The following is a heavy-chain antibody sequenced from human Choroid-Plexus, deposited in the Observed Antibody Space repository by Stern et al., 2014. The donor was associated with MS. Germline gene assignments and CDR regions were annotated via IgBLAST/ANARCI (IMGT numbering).Heavy chain of an antibody. CDR3: AKDRHYLTYFFDH. CDR1: GFTFGSCA. Sequence: VQLVESGGGVVQPGRPLRLSCVASGFTFGSCAMHWVRQAPGKGLEWVAGVSYDGSNKYYADSVKGHFTISRDNSQNTLYMQMSSLRPEDTAVYYCAKDRHYLTYFFDHWGQGSLVTVSS. D-gene: IGHD2/OR15-2a*01. J-gene: IGHJ5*02. V-gene: IGHV3-30*18. CDR2: VSYDGSNK.